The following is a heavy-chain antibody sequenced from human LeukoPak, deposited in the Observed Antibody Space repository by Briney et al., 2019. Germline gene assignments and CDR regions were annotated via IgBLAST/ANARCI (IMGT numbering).Heavy chain of an antibody. D-gene: IGHD6-19*01. V-gene: IGHV1-2*02. CDR2: INPNSGGT. Sequence: ASVKVSCKASGYTFTSYGISWVRQAPGQGLEWMGWINPNSGGTNYAQKFQGRVTMTRDTSISTAYMELSRLRSDDTAVYYCARSVYSSGWLDFDYWGQGTLVTVSS. J-gene: IGHJ4*02. CDR1: GYTFTSYG. CDR3: ARSVYSSGWLDFDY.